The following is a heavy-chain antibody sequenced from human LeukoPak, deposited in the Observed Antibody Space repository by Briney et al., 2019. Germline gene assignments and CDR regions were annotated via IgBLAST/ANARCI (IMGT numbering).Heavy chain of an antibody. J-gene: IGHJ5*02. CDR1: GRPINSYY. CDR2: IYYSGST. V-gene: IGHV4-59*12. D-gene: IGHD3-9*01. Sequence: PSETLSLTCTVSGRPINSYYWTWIRQPPGKGLEWIGYIYYSGSTNYNPSLKSRVTISVDTSKNQFSLKLSSVTAADTAVYYCARVGYYDILTGYYEGFDPWGQGTLVTVSS. CDR3: ARVGYYDILTGYYEGFDP.